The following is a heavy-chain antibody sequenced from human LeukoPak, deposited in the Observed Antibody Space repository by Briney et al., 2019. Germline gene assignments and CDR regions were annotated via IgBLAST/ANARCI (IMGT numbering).Heavy chain of an antibody. CDR2: INGDASST. D-gene: IGHD1-26*01. CDR1: GFSLSSHW. Sequence: GRSLRLSCAASGFSLSSHWMHWVRQGPGKRLVWVSRINGDASSTTYVDPVKGRFTTSRDNSKNTLYVQMNSLRDEDTAVYYCAKDQRWESPHYLDSWGQGTLVTVSS. CDR3: AKDQRWESPHYLDS. J-gene: IGHJ4*02. V-gene: IGHV3-74*03.